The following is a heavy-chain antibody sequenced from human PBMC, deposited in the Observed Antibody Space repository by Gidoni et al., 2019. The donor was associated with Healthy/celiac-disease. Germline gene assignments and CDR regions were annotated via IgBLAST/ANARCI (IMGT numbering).Heavy chain of an antibody. Sequence: EVQLVESGGGLVQPGGSLRLSCAASGFTFSSYDMHWVRQATGKGLEWVSAIGTAGDTYYPGSVKGRFTISRENAKNSLYLQMNSLRAGDTAVYYCARVPRSYYYGMDVWGQGTTVTVSS. CDR3: ARVPRSYYYGMDV. CDR2: IGTAGDT. J-gene: IGHJ6*02. V-gene: IGHV3-13*01. D-gene: IGHD3-3*01. CDR1: GFTFSSYD.